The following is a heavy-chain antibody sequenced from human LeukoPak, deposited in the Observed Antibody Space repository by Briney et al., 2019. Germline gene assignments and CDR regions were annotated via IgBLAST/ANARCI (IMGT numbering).Heavy chain of an antibody. V-gene: IGHV3-33*01. J-gene: IGHJ4*02. CDR3: ARWRETYYGSGSYRYFDY. Sequence: PGRSLRLSCAASGFTFSSYGMHWVRQAPGKGLEWVAVIWYDGSNKYYADSVKGRFTISRDNSKNTLYLQMNSLRAEDTAVYYWARWRETYYGSGSYRYFDYWGQGTLVTVSS. CDR1: GFTFSSYG. D-gene: IGHD3-10*01. CDR2: IWYDGSNK.